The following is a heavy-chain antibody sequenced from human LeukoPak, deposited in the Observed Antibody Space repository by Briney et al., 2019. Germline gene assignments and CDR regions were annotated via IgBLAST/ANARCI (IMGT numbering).Heavy chain of an antibody. J-gene: IGHJ6*03. Sequence: GGSLRLSCAASGFTFSDYYMSWIRQAPGKGLEWVSYISSSGSTIYYADSVKGRFTISRDNAKNSLYLQMNSLRAADTAVYYCARSSGKAAYYYYYMDVWGKGTTVTVSS. D-gene: IGHD2-15*01. CDR3: ARSSGKAAYYYYYMDV. CDR2: ISSSGSTI. CDR1: GFTFSDYY. V-gene: IGHV3-11*01.